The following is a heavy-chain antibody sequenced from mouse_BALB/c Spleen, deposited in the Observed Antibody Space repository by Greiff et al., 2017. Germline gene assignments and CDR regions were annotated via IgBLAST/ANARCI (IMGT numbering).Heavy chain of an antibody. J-gene: IGHJ2*01. V-gene: IGHV3-8*02. CDR3: ARGGIYSRPFDY. Sequence: EVKLVESGPSLVKPSQTLSLTCSVTGDSITSGYWNWIRKFPGNKLEYMGYISYSGSTYYNPSLKSRISITRDTSKNQYYLQLNSVTTEDTATYYCARGGIYSRPFDYWGQGTTLTVSS. CDR2: ISYSGST. D-gene: IGHD2-1*01. CDR1: GDSITSGY.